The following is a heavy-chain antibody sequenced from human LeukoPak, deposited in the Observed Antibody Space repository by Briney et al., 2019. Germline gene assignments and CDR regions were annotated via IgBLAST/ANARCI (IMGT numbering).Heavy chain of an antibody. CDR2: ISFDGSNK. CDR3: ARDGCGGGTCLDY. J-gene: IGHJ4*02. V-gene: IGHV3-30*04. CDR1: GFTFSSYA. D-gene: IGHD2-21*01. Sequence: GGSLRLSCAVSGFTFSSYAMYWVRQAPGKGLEWVGVISFDGSNKYYADSVKGRFTMSRDNSKKTLYLQMDRLTHEDTAVYFCARDGCGGGTCLDYWGQGSLVTVSS.